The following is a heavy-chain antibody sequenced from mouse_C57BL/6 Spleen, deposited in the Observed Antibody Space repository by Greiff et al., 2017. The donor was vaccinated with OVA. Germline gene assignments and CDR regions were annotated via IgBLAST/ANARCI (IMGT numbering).Heavy chain of an antibody. D-gene: IGHD1-1*01. Sequence: QVQLKESGPGLVQPSQSLSITCTVSGFSLTSYGVHWVRQSPGKGLEWLGVIWSGGSTDYNAAFISRLSISKDNSKSQVFFKMNSLQADDTAIYYCARNFDYYYGGYAMDYWGQGTSVTVSS. V-gene: IGHV2-2*01. CDR1: GFSLTSYG. J-gene: IGHJ4*01. CDR2: IWSGGST. CDR3: ARNFDYYYGGYAMDY.